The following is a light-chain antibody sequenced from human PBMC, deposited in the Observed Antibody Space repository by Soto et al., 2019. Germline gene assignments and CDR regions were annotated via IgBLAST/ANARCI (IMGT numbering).Light chain of an antibody. CDR1: QSVSSY. CDR3: QQRSNWPVT. V-gene: IGKV3-11*01. J-gene: IGKJ1*01. CDR2: DAS. Sequence: EIVLTQSPATLSLYPGERATLSCRASQSVSSYFAWYQQKPGQAPRLLIYDASNRATGIPARFSGSGSGTDFTLTISSLEPEDFVVYYCQQRSNWPVTFGQGTRVEIK.